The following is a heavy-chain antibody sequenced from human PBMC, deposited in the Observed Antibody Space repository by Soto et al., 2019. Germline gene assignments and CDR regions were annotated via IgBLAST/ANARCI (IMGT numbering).Heavy chain of an antibody. CDR2: ISDTVDTT. D-gene: IGHD6-19*01. J-gene: IGHJ4*02. CDR1: GFIFGAYA. V-gene: IGHV3-23*01. CDR3: AKAQWLLGGDYFDS. Sequence: EVQLLESGGGLVQPGGSLGLSCAASGFIFGAYAMAWVRQAPGKGLEWVSGISDTVDTTYYADSVKGRFTISRDKSKNTLYLLMNSLRVEDTAIYFCAKAQWLLGGDYFDSWGQGTLVTVSS.